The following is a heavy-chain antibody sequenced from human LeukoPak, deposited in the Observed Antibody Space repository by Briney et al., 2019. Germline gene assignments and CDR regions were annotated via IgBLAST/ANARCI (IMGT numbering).Heavy chain of an antibody. CDR3: ARRAGIYSHPYDY. J-gene: IGHJ4*02. D-gene: IGHD1-14*01. V-gene: IGHV3-21*04. Sequence: GGSLRLSCAASGFTFSSYSMNWVRQAPGKGLEWVSSISSSSSYIYYADSVKGRFTISRDNAKNSLYLQMNSLRAEDTAVYYCARRAGIYSHPYDYWGQGTLVTVSS. CDR2: ISSSSSYI. CDR1: GFTFSSYS.